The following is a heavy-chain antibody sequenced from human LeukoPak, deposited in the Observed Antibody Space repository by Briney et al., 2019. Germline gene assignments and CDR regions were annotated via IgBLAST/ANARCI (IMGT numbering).Heavy chain of an antibody. Sequence: TGGSLRLSCAASGITFSNYWMSWVRQAPGKGLEWVANIKQGGSEKYYVDSVKGRFTISRDNAKNTLYLQMSSLRAEDTAIYYCVTESHSRSWYYWGQGTLVTVSS. CDR3: VTESHSRSWYY. V-gene: IGHV3-7*01. CDR1: GITFSNYW. D-gene: IGHD6-13*01. CDR2: IKQGGSEK. J-gene: IGHJ4*02.